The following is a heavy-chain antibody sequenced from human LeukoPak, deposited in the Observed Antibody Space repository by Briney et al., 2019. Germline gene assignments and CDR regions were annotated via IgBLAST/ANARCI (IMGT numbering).Heavy chain of an antibody. Sequence: SETLSLTCAVYGGSFSGYSWSWIRQPPGKGLEWIREINHSGSTNYNPSLKSRVTISVDTSKNQFSLKLSSVTAADTAVYYCASDVTRYCSSTSCYTRGNYWGQGTLVTVSS. V-gene: IGHV4-34*01. CDR3: ASDVTRYCSSTSCYTRGNY. D-gene: IGHD2-2*02. J-gene: IGHJ4*02. CDR1: GGSFSGYS. CDR2: INHSGST.